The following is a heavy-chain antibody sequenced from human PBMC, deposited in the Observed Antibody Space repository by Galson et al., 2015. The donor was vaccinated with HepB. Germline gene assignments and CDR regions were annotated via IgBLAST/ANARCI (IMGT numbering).Heavy chain of an antibody. CDR1: GGSISSSNW. V-gene: IGHV4-4*02. J-gene: IGHJ5*02. CDR3: ASISHYYDSSGYYTGWFDP. D-gene: IGHD3-22*01. CDR2: IYHSGST. Sequence: SETLSLTCAVSGGSISSSNWWSWVRQPPGKGLEWIGEIYHSGSTNYNPSLKSRVTISVDKSKNQFSLKLSSVTAADTAVYYCASISHYYDSSGYYTGWFDPWGQGTLVTVSS.